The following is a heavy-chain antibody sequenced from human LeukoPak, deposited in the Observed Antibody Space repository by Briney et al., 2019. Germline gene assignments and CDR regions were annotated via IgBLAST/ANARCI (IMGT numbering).Heavy chain of an antibody. D-gene: IGHD6-19*01. CDR3: ARDIAVAGTNWFDP. CDR1: GYTFTSYD. Sequence: ASVKVSCKASGYTFTSYDINWVRQATGQGLEWMGWMNPNSGNTGYAQKFQGRVTITRNTSISTAYMELSSLRSEDTAVYYCARDIAVAGTNWFDPWGQGTLVTVSS. CDR2: MNPNSGNT. J-gene: IGHJ5*02. V-gene: IGHV1-8*03.